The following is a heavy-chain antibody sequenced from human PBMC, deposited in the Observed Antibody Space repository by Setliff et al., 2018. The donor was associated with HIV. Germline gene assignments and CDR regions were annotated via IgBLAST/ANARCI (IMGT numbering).Heavy chain of an antibody. D-gene: IGHD1-26*01. CDR3: ARGKIWSYALDY. V-gene: IGHV4-34*01. CDR2: IDHSGST. CDR1: GGSFSDYY. Sequence: SETLSLTCGFYGGSFSDYYWSWIRQPPGKGLEWIGEIDHSGSTNYNPSLKSRVTVSVDTSKNQFSLKLSSVTAADTAVYYCARGKIWSYALDYWGQGTLVTVSS. J-gene: IGHJ4*02.